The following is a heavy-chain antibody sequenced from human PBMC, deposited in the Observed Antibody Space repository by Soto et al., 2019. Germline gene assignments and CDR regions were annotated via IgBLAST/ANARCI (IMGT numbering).Heavy chain of an antibody. D-gene: IGHD6-6*01. CDR1: GGSISSYY. V-gene: IGHV4-59*01. J-gene: IGHJ4*02. CDR3: ARSSYSSSSGVDY. CDR2: IYYSGST. Sequence: WETLSLTCTVSGGSISSYYWSWIRQPPGKGLEWIGYIYYSGSTNYNPSLKSRVTISVDTSKNQFSLKLSSVTAADTAVYYCARSSYSSSSGVDYWGQGTLVTVSS.